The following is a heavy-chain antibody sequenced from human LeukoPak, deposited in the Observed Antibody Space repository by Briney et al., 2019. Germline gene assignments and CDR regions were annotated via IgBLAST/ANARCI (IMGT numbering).Heavy chain of an antibody. CDR1: GFTFSSYW. V-gene: IGHV3-23*01. CDR3: ARDLGIAARPVFDQ. J-gene: IGHJ4*02. Sequence: SGGSLRLSCVVSGFTFSSYWMNWVRQAPGKGLEWVSTFSGSGGNTYYADSVKGRFTISRDDSKNTLYLQVDSLRAEDTAVYYCARDLGIAARPVFDQWGQGTLVTVSS. D-gene: IGHD6-6*01. CDR2: FSGSGGNT.